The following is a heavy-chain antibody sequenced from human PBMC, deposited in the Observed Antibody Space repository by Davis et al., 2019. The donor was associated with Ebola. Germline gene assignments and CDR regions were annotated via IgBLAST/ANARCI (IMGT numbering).Heavy chain of an antibody. CDR2: ISAYNGNT. D-gene: IGHD1-26*01. Sequence: ASVKVSCKASGYSFTSHGIGWVRQAPGQGLEWMGWISAYNGNTAYAQILQGRVTMTTDTSTGTAYMELRSLRSDDTAVYFCARTSIVGTTTTASDIWGQGTMVTVSS. CDR3: ARTSIVGTTTTASDI. J-gene: IGHJ3*02. V-gene: IGHV1-18*01. CDR1: GYSFTSHG.